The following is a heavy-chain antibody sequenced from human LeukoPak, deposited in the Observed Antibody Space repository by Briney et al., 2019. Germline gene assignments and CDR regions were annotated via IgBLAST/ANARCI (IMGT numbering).Heavy chain of an antibody. CDR2: ISGDGGST. CDR1: GFTFDDYA. J-gene: IGHJ4*02. D-gene: IGHD6-6*01. CDR3: AKDWSIAARRRGGSFDY. Sequence: PGGSLRLSCAASGFTFDDYAMHWVRQAPWKGLEWVSLISGDGGSTYYADSVKGRFTISRDNSKNSLYLQMNSLRTEDTALYYCAKDWSIAARRRGGSFDYWGQGTLVTVSS. V-gene: IGHV3-43*02.